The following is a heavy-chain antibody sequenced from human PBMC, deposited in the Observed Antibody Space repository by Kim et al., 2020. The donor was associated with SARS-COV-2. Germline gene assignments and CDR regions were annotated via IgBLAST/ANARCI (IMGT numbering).Heavy chain of an antibody. CDR3: ARVTPYYYYYYGMDV. D-gene: IGHD5-18*01. V-gene: IGHV1-8*01. J-gene: IGHJ6*02. CDR2: MNPNSGNT. CDR1: GYTFTRYY. Sequence: ASVKVSCKASGYTFTRYYINWVRQATGQGREWMGWMNPNSGNTGYAQKFQGRVTMTRNTSISTAYMELSSLRSEDTAVYYCARVTPYYYYYYGMDVWGQGTTVTVSS.